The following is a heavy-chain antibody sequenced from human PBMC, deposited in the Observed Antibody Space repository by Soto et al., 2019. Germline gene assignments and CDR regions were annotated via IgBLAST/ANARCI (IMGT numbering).Heavy chain of an antibody. CDR3: AKEPRPFPGSYDY. CDR2: ISYDGSNK. CDR1: GFTFSSYG. V-gene: IGHV3-30*18. J-gene: IGHJ4*02. D-gene: IGHD6-6*01. Sequence: GGTLRLSCAASGFTFSSYGMHWVRQAPGKGLEWVAVISYDGSNKYYADSVKGLFTISRDNSKNTLYLQMNSLSAEDTAVYYCAKEPRPFPGSYDYWGQGT.